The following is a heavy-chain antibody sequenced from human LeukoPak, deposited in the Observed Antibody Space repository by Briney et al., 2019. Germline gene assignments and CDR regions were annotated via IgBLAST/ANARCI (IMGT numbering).Heavy chain of an antibody. CDR2: ISGSGGST. D-gene: IGHD3-9*01. CDR1: GFIFSSYG. CDR3: AKDAQYDILTGYYPH. V-gene: IGHV3-23*01. J-gene: IGHJ4*02. Sequence: PGGSLRLSCAASGFIFSSYGMSWVRQAPGKGLEWVSAISGSGGSTYYADSVKGRFTISRDNSKNTLYLQMNSLRAEDTAVYYCAKDAQYDILTGYYPHWGQGTLVTVSS.